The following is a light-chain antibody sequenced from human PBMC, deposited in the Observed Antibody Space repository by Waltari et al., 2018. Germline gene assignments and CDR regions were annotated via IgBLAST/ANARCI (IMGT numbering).Light chain of an antibody. CDR1: SSDIGGHNY. J-gene: IGLJ3*02. CDR2: EVT. CDR3: TSYTTSVTWV. Sequence: QSALTQPASVSWSPGQSITISCTGTSSDIGGHNYVSWYQQHPGKAPKLVIFEVTTRPSGVSNRFSGSKSGNTASLTISGLQAEDEADYYCTSYTTSVTWVFGGGTKVTVL. V-gene: IGLV2-14*01.